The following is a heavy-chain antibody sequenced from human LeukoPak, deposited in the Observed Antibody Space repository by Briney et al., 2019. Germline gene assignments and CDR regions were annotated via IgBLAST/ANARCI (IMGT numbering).Heavy chain of an antibody. Sequence: PGGSLRLSCAASGFTFSGSPIHWVRQASGKGLEWVGRIRSKPNNYATVYAASVKGRFTISRDDSDRTAYLQMNSLKTEDTAVYYCTSRPDDNGDVTLDYWGQGTLVTVPS. CDR2: IRSKPNNYAT. D-gene: IGHD4-17*01. CDR3: TSRPDDNGDVTLDY. CDR1: GFTFSGSP. J-gene: IGHJ4*02. V-gene: IGHV3-73*01.